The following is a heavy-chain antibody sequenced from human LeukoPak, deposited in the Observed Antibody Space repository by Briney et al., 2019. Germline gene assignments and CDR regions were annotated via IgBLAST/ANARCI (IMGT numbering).Heavy chain of an antibody. V-gene: IGHV4-30-2*01. D-gene: IGHD3-10*01. J-gene: IGHJ5*02. CDR1: GGSISSGGYS. CDR2: TYHSGST. Sequence: SETLSLTCAVSGGSISSGGYSWSWIRQPPGKGLEWIGYTYHSGSTYYNPSLKSRVTISVDRSKNQFSLKLSSVTAADTAVYYCARHRRGFGFDPWGQGTLVTVSS. CDR3: ARHRRGFGFDP.